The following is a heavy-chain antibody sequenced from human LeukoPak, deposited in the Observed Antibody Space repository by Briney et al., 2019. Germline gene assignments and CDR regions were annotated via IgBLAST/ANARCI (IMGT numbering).Heavy chain of an antibody. CDR3: AHTMVRGEYFDY. Sequence: SGPTLVNPTQTLTLTCTFSGFSLSTSGVAVVWIRQPPGKALEWLALIYWDDDKRYSPSLKSRLTITKDTSKSQVVLTMTNMDPVDTATYYCAHTMVRGEYFDYWGQGTLVTVSS. J-gene: IGHJ4*02. V-gene: IGHV2-5*02. CDR2: IYWDDDK. CDR1: GFSLSTSGVA. D-gene: IGHD3-10*01.